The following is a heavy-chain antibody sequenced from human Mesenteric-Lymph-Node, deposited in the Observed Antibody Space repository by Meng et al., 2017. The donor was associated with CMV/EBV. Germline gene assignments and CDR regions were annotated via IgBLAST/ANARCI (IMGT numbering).Heavy chain of an antibody. V-gene: IGHV4-34*01. CDR1: DGSFSGYY. J-gene: IGHJ4*02. CDR2: INHSGST. CDR3: ARGYSGSYHRRFYFDY. D-gene: IGHD1-26*01. Sequence: YDGSFSGYYCSGLRQPPGKGLEWIGDINHSGSTNYNPSLQSRVTISVDTSKNQFSLKLSSVTAADTAVYYCARGYSGSYHRRFYFDYWGQGTLVTVSS.